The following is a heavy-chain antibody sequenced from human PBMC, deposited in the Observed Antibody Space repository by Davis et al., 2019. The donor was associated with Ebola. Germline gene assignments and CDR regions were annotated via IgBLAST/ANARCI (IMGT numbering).Heavy chain of an antibody. J-gene: IGHJ4*02. CDR2: ISSSSSYT. V-gene: IGHV3-11*06. CDR1: GFTFSDYY. Sequence: GESLKISCAASGFTFSDYYMSWIRQAPGKGLEWVSYISSSSSYTNYADSVKGRFTISRDNAKNSLYLQMNSLRAEDTAVYYCAREGGWELLTHWGQGTLVTVSS. D-gene: IGHD1-26*01. CDR3: AREGGWELLTH.